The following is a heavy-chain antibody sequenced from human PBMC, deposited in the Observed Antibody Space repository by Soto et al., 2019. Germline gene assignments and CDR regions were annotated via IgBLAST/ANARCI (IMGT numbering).Heavy chain of an antibody. CDR1: GFTFSSYA. CDR3: ARGQWLVLVDY. D-gene: IGHD6-19*01. J-gene: IGHJ4*02. Sequence: QVQLVESGGGVVQPGRSLRLSCAASGFTFSSYAMHWVRQAPGKGLEWVAVISYDGSNKYYADYVKGRFTISRDNSKNTLYLQMNSLRAEDTAVYYCARGQWLVLVDYWGQGTLVTVSS. V-gene: IGHV3-30-3*01. CDR2: ISYDGSNK.